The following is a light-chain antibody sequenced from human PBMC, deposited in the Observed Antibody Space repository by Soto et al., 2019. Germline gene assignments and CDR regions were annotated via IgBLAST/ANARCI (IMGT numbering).Light chain of an antibody. CDR1: QSVGSN. Sequence: EIVVTQSPATLSVSPGERATLSCRASQSVGSNLAWYQQRPGQAPRLLIYGASSRATGIPDRFSGSGSGTDFTLTISRLEPEDVAVYYCQRYGSVGQGTKVEIK. J-gene: IGKJ1*01. V-gene: IGKV3-20*01. CDR2: GAS. CDR3: QRYGS.